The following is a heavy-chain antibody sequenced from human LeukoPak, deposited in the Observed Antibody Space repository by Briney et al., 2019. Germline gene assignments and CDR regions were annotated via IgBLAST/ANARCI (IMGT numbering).Heavy chain of an antibody. CDR1: GFTFSNYA. V-gene: IGHV3-23*01. J-gene: IGHJ4*02. D-gene: IGHD3-22*01. Sequence: PGGSLRLSCAASGFTFSNYAMSWVRQAPGKGLEWVSAISGSGGSTYYADSVKGRFTISRDNSKNTLYLQMNSLRAEDTAVYYCAKDGLYDSSGYYSNWGQGTLVTVSS. CDR3: AKDGLYDSSGYYSN. CDR2: ISGSGGST.